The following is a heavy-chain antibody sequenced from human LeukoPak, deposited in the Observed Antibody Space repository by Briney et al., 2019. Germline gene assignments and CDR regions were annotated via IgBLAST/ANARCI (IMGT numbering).Heavy chain of an antibody. Sequence: ASVKVSCKASGGTFSSYAISWVRQAPGQGLEWMGRIIPILGIANYVQKFQGRVTITADKSTSTAYMELSSLRSEDTAVYYCARAKSIAAPHDYWGQGTLVTVSS. D-gene: IGHD6-6*01. CDR2: IIPILGIA. CDR1: GGTFSSYA. V-gene: IGHV1-69*04. J-gene: IGHJ4*02. CDR3: ARAKSIAAPHDY.